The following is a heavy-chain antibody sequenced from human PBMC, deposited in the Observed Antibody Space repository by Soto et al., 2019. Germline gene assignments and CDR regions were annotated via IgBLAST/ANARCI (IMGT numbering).Heavy chain of an antibody. CDR2: ISNTGNSI. V-gene: IGHV3-23*01. J-gene: IGHJ4*02. D-gene: IGHD1-1*01. CDR1: GFTFSNYA. CDR3: AKGVVRSGTGFDY. Sequence: PGGSLRLSCAASGFTFSNYAMSWVRQTPGKGLEWVSTISNTGNSIHYADSVKGRFALSRDNSKNTLYLHMSSLRAEDTAVYYCAKGVVRSGTGFDYWGQGALVTVSS.